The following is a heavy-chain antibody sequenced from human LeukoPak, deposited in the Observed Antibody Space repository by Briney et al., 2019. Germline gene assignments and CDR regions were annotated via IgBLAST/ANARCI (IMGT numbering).Heavy chain of an antibody. V-gene: IGHV3-21*01. Sequence: KPGGSLRLSCAASGFTISSHTMNWVRQAPGKGLEWVSSISSTSTSIYHADSVKGRFTISRDNTKNSLYLQMDSLRAEDTAVYYCARGFRAFDFWAQGTMVTVSS. J-gene: IGHJ3*01. CDR1: GFTISSHT. CDR2: ISSTSTSI. CDR3: ARGFRAFDF.